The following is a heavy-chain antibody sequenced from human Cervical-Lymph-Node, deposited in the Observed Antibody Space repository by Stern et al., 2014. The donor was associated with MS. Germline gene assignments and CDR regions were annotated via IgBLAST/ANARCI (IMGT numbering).Heavy chain of an antibody. CDR2: FDPEDGET. D-gene: IGHD3-3*01. V-gene: IGHV1-24*01. J-gene: IGHJ6*02. CDR3: ATDRDDFRSGYSAPTKGYGLDV. Sequence: VHLVESGAEVKKPGASVKVSCKVSGYTLTELSMHWMRQAPGKGLEWMGGFDPEDGETIYAQKFQGRVTMTEDTSTDTAYMELSSLRSEDTAVYYCATDRDDFRSGYSAPTKGYGLDVWGQGTTVTVTS. CDR1: GYTLTELS.